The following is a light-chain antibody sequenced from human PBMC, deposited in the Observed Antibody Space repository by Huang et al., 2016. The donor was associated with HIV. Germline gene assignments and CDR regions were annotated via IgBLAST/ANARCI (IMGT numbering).Light chain of an antibody. CDR3: QQYDNWPPGLT. CDR2: DTS. V-gene: IGKV3D-15*01. CDR1: QNVRSN. Sequence: EIVMTQSPATLSVSPGGGATLSCRASQNVRSNLAWYQQTPGQAPRLLIYDTSPRASGVPARFIGSWSGTEFTLTISGLQSEDFAVYYCQQYDNWPPGLTFGGGTKVEI. J-gene: IGKJ4*01.